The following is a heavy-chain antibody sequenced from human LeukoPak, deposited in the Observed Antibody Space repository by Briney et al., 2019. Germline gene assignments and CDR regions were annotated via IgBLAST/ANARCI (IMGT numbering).Heavy chain of an antibody. J-gene: IGHJ3*02. D-gene: IGHD2/OR15-2a*01. CDR1: GFSFNNYA. V-gene: IGHV3-23*01. CDR2: PSSSGLSP. Sequence: GGSLRLSCAGSGFSFNNYAMYWVRQAPGKGLEWVSAPSSSGLSPYYADSVKGRFSISRDISKNTLYLQMNSLRAEDTAVYYCTKAGPDTYAFDIWGQGTMVTVSS. CDR3: TKAGPDTYAFDI.